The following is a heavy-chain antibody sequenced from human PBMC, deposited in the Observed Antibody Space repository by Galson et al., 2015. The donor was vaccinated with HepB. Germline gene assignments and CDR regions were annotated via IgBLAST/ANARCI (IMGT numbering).Heavy chain of an antibody. D-gene: IGHD1-26*01. J-gene: IGHJ4*02. CDR1: GFTFSDYH. Sequence: SLRLSCAASGFTFSDYHMSWIRQAPGKGLEWVSYISSSGSTIYYADSVKGRFTISRDNAKNSLYLQMNSLRAEDTAVYYCARSRIVGANYYFDYWGQGTLVTVSS. CDR3: ARSRIVGANYYFDY. CDR2: ISSSGSTI. V-gene: IGHV3-11*01.